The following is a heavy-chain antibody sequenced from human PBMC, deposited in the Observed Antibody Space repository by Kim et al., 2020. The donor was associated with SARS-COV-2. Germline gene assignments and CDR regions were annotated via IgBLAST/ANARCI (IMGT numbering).Heavy chain of an antibody. D-gene: IGHD3-9*01. V-gene: IGHV3-30*02. CDR3: AKLRDPYDILTGYYWKGLVDY. Sequence: FTISRDNSKNTLYLQMNSLRAEDTAVYYCAKLRDPYDILTGYYWKGLVDYWGQGTLVTVSS. J-gene: IGHJ4*02.